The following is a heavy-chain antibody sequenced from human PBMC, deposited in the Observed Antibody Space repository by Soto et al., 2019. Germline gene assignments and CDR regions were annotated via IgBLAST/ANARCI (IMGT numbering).Heavy chain of an antibody. D-gene: IGHD6-13*01. CDR3: ARHGAYSTSVYYYYGMDV. V-gene: IGHV4-39*01. CDR1: GGFINNSAYY. Sequence: QVHLQESGPGLVKPSETLSLTCTVSGGFINNSAYYWGWIRQPPGKALDWIASGYYGGRTYYNPSLKSRVTFSLDTSKSRFSLELSSVTAADTAVYYCARHGAYSTSVYYYYGMDVWGQGTTVTVSS. J-gene: IGHJ6*02. CDR2: GYYGGRT.